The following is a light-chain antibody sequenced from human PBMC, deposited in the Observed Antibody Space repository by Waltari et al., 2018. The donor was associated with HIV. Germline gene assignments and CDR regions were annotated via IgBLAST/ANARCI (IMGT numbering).Light chain of an antibody. CDR3: CSYAGTYTWV. Sequence: QSALTQPRSVSGSPGQSVTISCRGSSTDIGDYNYVSWYQQHPGQVPIPVIFDVSKRPSGVPDRFSGSKSVNTASLTISGLQAEDEADYYCCSYAGTYTWVFGGGTRLTVL. CDR2: DVS. J-gene: IGLJ2*01. V-gene: IGLV2-11*01. CDR1: STDIGDYNY.